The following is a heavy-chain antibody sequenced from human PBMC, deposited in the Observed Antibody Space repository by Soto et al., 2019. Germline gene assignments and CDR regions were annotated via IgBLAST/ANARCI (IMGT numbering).Heavy chain of an antibody. Sequence: PGGSLRLSCAASGFTFSSYSMNWVGQAPGKGLEWVSSISSSSSYIYYADSVKGRFTISRDNAKNSLYLQMNSLRAEDTAVYYCARDLYSSSARYFDYWGQGTLVTVSS. J-gene: IGHJ4*02. V-gene: IGHV3-21*01. CDR2: ISSSSSYI. CDR1: GFTFSSYS. D-gene: IGHD6-6*01. CDR3: ARDLYSSSARYFDY.